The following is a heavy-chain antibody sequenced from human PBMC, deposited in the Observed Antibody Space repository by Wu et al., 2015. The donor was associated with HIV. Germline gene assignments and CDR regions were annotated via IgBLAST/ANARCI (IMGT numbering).Heavy chain of an antibody. CDR3: ARDDCSSTSCYTPRFAFDI. CDR1: GGTFSSYA. CDR2: IIPIFGTA. D-gene: IGHD2-2*02. V-gene: IGHV1-69*12. J-gene: IGHJ3*02. Sequence: QVQLVQSGAEVKKPGSSVKVSCKASGGTFSSYAISWVRQAPGQGLEWMGGIIPIFGTANYAQKFQGRVTITADESTSTAYMELSSLRSEDTAVYYCARDDCSSTSCYTPRFAFDIWGQGTMVTVSS.